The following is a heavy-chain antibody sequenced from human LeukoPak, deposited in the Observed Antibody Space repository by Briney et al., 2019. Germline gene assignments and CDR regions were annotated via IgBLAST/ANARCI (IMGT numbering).Heavy chain of an antibody. Sequence: PSETLSLTCTVSGGSISSGGYYWSWIRQHPGKGLEWIGYIYYSGSTYYNPSLKSRVTISVDTSKNQFSLKLSSVAAADRAVYYCAREYSSSLDYWGQGTLVTVSS. CDR1: GGSISSGGYY. CDR2: IYYSGST. D-gene: IGHD6-6*01. CDR3: AREYSSSLDY. J-gene: IGHJ4*02. V-gene: IGHV4-31*03.